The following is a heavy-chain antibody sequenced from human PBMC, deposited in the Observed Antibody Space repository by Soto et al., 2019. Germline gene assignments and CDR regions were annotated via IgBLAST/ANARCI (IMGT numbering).Heavy chain of an antibody. CDR2: VFYSGST. CDR3: ARAGIMTASNFDF. V-gene: IGHV4-61*01. Sequence: PSETLSLTCTVSGGSVSSRSYYWNWIRQPPGKGLEWIGYVFYSGSTNYNPSLKSRVTISVAGTKNQLSLKLSSVTAADTAVYYCARAGIMTASNFDFWGQGALVIVSS. CDR1: GGSVSSRSYY. D-gene: IGHD3-16*01. J-gene: IGHJ4*02.